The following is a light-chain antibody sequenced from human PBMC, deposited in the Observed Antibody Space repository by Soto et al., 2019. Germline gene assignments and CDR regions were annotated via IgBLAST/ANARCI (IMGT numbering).Light chain of an antibody. CDR3: AAWDDSLNGYV. CDR2: RNN. CDR1: YSNIGSNF. Sequence: QSVLTQPPSASGTPGQTVSISCSGDYSNIGSNFVYWYQQLPGTAPKLLIYRNNQWPSGVPDRFSGSKSGTSASLAISGLRSEDEADYYCAAWDDSLNGYVFGTGTKVTVL. V-gene: IGLV1-47*01. J-gene: IGLJ1*01.